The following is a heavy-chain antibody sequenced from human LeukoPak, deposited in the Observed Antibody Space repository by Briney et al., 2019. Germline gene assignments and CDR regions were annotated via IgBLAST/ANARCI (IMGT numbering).Heavy chain of an antibody. CDR1: GFTFRYYD. CDR2: ISSSSSYI. J-gene: IGHJ4*02. Sequence: GGSLRLSCAASGFTFRYYDMHWVRQAPGKGLEWVSSISSSSSYIYYADSVKGRFTISRDNAKNSLYLQMNSLRAEDTAVYYCARDKKGGYFDYWGQGTLLTVSS. V-gene: IGHV3-21*01. CDR3: ARDKKGGYFDY. D-gene: IGHD3-16*01.